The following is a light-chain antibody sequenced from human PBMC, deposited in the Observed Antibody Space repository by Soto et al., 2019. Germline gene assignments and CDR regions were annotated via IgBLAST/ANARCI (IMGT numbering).Light chain of an antibody. V-gene: IGKV1-5*03. Sequence: DIQMTQSPSTLSASVGDRVTITCRASQSISSWLAWYQQKPGKAPKLLIYKASSLRSGVPSKFSGSGSRTEFTLTISSLQPDDFATYYCQQYNSYSYTCGQGTKLEIK. CDR3: QQYNSYSYT. CDR1: QSISSW. J-gene: IGKJ2*01. CDR2: KAS.